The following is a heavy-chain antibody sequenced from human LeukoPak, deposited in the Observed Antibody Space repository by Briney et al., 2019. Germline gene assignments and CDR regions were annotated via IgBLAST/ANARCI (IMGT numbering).Heavy chain of an antibody. CDR2: INPNSGGT. V-gene: IGHV1-2*02. CDR3: ARAFGSSSWSAFDY. Sequence: ASVKVSCKASGYTFTGYYMHWVRQAPGQGLEWMGWINPNSGGTNYAQKFQGRVTMTRDTSISTAYMELSRLRSDDTAVYYCARAFGSSSWSAFDYWGQGTLVTVYS. D-gene: IGHD6-13*01. J-gene: IGHJ4*02. CDR1: GYTFTGYY.